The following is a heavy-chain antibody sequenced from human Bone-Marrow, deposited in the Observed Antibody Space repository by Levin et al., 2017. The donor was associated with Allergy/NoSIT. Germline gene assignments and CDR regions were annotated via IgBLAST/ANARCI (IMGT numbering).Heavy chain of an antibody. D-gene: IGHD3-3*01. Sequence: HTGGSLRLSCAASGFTFSTYAMSWVRQAPGKGLEWVSGISDSGVSTYYADSVKGRFTISRDNYKKTLYLQMNSLRAEDTAVYYCARRITIFGVGYYFDLWGRGTLVTVSS. CDR3: ARRITIFGVGYYFDL. CDR2: ISDSGVST. V-gene: IGHV3-23*01. J-gene: IGHJ2*01. CDR1: GFTFSTYA.